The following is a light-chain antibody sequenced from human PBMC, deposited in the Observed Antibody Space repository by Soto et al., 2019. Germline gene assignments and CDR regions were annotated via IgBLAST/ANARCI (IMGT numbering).Light chain of an antibody. CDR2: DGS. J-gene: IGKJ1*01. V-gene: IGKV1-5*03. Sequence: DITMTQSPSTLSASVGDRITITCRASQSINTWLAWYQQKPGEAPKLLIYDGSILERGVPSRFSGSGSGTEFTLTISRLQPDDFGTFYCQQYKTYYRTFGQGTTVEV. CDR3: QQYKTYYRT. CDR1: QSINTW.